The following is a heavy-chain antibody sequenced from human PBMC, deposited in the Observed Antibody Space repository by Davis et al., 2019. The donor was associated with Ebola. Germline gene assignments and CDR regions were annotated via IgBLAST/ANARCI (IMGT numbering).Heavy chain of an antibody. CDR3: GRSMLSAAFDI. J-gene: IGHJ3*02. CDR2: INHSGST. CDR1: GGSFSGYY. D-gene: IGHD3-10*02. Sequence: MPSDTLSLPCAVHGGSFSGYYWSWNRQPPGKGLEWIGEINHSGSTNYNPSLKCRVTISVDTSKNQSFLNLSSVTGAATAVYYCGRSMLSAAFDIWGQGTMVTVPS. V-gene: IGHV4-34*01.